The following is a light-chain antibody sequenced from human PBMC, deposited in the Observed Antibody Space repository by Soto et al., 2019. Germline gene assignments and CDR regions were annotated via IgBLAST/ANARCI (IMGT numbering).Light chain of an antibody. CDR2: DAS. CDR1: QSVSNY. J-gene: IGKJ2*01. CDR3: QQRSNWPRYT. V-gene: IGKV3-11*01. Sequence: EIVLTQSPATLSLSPGERATLSCRASQSVSNYLAWFQQKPGQAPRLLIFDASNRATGIPARFSGSGSGTDFTLTISSLEPEDFAVYYCQQRSNWPRYTFGQGTKLEIK.